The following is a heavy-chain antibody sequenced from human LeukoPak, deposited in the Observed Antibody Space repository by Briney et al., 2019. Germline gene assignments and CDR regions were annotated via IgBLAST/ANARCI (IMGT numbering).Heavy chain of an antibody. CDR2: IYYSGST. V-gene: IGHV4-39*07. CDR3: AREGYSSGWCSVGYFDY. J-gene: IGHJ4*02. Sequence: SETLSLTCTVSGGSISNSSYYWGWIRQPPGKGLEWIGSIYYSGSTYYNPSLKSRVTISVDTSKNQFSLKLSSVTAADTAVYYCAREGYSSGWCSVGYFDYWGQGTLVTVSS. D-gene: IGHD6-19*01. CDR1: GGSISNSSYY.